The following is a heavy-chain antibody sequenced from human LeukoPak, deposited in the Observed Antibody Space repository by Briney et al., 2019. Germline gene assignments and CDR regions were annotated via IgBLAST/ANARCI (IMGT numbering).Heavy chain of an antibody. CDR3: ARDHVIVGDDAFDI. CDR1: GYTFTSYG. D-gene: IGHD3-22*01. J-gene: IGHJ3*02. CDR2: ISAYNGNT. Sequence: ASVKVSCKASGYTFTSYGISWVRQAPGQGLEWMGWISAYNGNTNYAQKLQGRVTMTTDTSTSTAYMELRSLRPDDTAVYYCARDHVIVGDDAFDIWGQGTMVTVSS. V-gene: IGHV1-18*01.